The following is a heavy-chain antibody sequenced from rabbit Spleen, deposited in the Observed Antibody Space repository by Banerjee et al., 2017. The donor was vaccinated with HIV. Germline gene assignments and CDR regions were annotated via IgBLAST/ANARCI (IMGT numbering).Heavy chain of an antibody. CDR1: GFDFSDGQV. Sequence: QEQVVESGGGLVQPEGSLTLTCKASGFDFSDGQVITWVRQAPGKGLEWISCINIVTGKSVYASWAKGRFTMSRTSSTTVTLQMTSLTAADTATYFCARDLVSVIGWNFNLWGPGTLVTVS. J-gene: IGHJ4*01. CDR3: ARDLVSVIGWNFNL. CDR2: INIVTGKS. V-gene: IGHV1S45*01. D-gene: IGHD1-1*01.